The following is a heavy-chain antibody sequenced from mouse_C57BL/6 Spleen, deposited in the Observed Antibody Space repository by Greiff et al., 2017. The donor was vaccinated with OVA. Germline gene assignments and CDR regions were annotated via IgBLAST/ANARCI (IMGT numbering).Heavy chain of an antibody. Sequence: EVQLQESGPELVKPGASVKIPCKASGYTFTDYNMDWVKQSHGKSLEWIGDINPNNGGTIYNQKFKGKATLTVDKSSSTAYMELRSLTSEDTAVYYCARDHYYGSSYWYFDVWGTGTTVTVSS. V-gene: IGHV1-18*01. CDR1: GYTFTDYN. CDR3: ARDHYYGSSYWYFDV. J-gene: IGHJ1*03. CDR2: INPNNGGT. D-gene: IGHD1-1*01.